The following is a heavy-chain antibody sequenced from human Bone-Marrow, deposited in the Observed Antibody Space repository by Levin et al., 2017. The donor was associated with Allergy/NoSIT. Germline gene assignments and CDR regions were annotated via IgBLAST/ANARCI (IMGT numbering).Heavy chain of an antibody. Sequence: VASVKVSCKASGYIFNIYGLSWVRQAPGQGLEWMGWISAYNGNTEYSQEFQDRLTMTTDTSTTTVYMELRRLTADDTAIYYCARVDYSDRGGYHAYWGQGTLVTVSS. D-gene: IGHD3-22*01. CDR2: ISAYNGNT. CDR1: GYIFNIYG. V-gene: IGHV1-18*01. J-gene: IGHJ4*02. CDR3: ARVDYSDRGGYHAY.